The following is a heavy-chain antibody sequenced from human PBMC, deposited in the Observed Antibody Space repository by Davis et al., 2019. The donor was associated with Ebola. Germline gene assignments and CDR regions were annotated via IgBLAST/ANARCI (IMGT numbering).Heavy chain of an antibody. V-gene: IGHV3-23*01. CDR1: GFTFSNYA. CDR2: ISGSGDST. D-gene: IGHD2-15*01. J-gene: IGHJ5*01. Sequence: GGSLRLSCAASGFTFSNYAMSWVRKAPGKGLEWVSAISGSGDSTHQADSVKGRFSISRDNSKNTLYLQVNSLRVEETAIYYCARGGGISWFGYWGQGTLVTVSS. CDR3: ARGGGISWFGY.